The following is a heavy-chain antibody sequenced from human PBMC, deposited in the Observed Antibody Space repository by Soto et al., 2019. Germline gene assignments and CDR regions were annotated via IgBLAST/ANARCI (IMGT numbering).Heavy chain of an antibody. CDR2: ISSSSSTI. J-gene: IGHJ5*02. CDR1: GFTFSSYS. V-gene: IGHV3-48*02. D-gene: IGHD6-19*01. Sequence: EVQLVESGGGLVQPGGSLRLSCAASGFTFSSYSMNWVRQAPGKGLEWVSYISSSSSTIYYAASVKGRFNISRDNAKTSLYLQMNSLRDEDTAVYYCARERAVGIAVALNWFDPWGQGTLVTVSS. CDR3: ARERAVGIAVALNWFDP.